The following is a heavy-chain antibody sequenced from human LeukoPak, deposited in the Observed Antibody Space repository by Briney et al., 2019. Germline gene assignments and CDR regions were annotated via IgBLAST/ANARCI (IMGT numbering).Heavy chain of an antibody. J-gene: IGHJ4*02. CDR1: GFTFSDYY. Sequence: GGSLRLSCAASGFTFSDYYMSWIRQAPGKGLEWVSYISSGSSYTSHADSVKGRFTVSRDNAKNSLYVQMNSLRAEDTAIYYCARRSTGSYSSSFDYWGQGTLVTVSS. CDR2: ISSGSSYT. V-gene: IGHV3-11*03. CDR3: ARRSTGSYSSSFDY. D-gene: IGHD6-13*01.